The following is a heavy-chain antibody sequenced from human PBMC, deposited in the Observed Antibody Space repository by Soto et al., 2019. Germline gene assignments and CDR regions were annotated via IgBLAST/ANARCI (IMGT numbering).Heavy chain of an antibody. D-gene: IGHD2-15*01. CDR2: ISGSGGST. Sequence: GESLKISFAASGFTFSSYAMSWVRQAPVKGLEWVSAISGSGGSTYYADSVKGRFTISRDNSKNTLYLQMNSLRAEDTAVYYCAKGSIVVVVAAIRFDYWGQGTLVAVSP. CDR1: GFTFSSYA. J-gene: IGHJ4*02. CDR3: AKGSIVVVVAAIRFDY. V-gene: IGHV3-23*01.